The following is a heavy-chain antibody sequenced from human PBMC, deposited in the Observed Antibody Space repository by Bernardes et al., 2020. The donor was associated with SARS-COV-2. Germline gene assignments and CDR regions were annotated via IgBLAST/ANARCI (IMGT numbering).Heavy chain of an antibody. CDR3: AKGMGYYYYGMDV. D-gene: IGHD3-10*01. CDR1: GFKFDNYD. Sequence: GGSLRLSCAASGFKFDNYDMHWVRQAPGKGLEWVSSINWNSVSIDYADSVKGRFTISRDNAKSALYLQMNSLRPEDTALYYCAKGMGYYYYGMDVWGQGTTVTVSS. CDR2: INWNSVSI. V-gene: IGHV3-9*01. J-gene: IGHJ6*02.